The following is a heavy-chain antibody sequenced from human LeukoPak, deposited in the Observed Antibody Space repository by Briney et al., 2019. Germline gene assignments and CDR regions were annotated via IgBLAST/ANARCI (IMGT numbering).Heavy chain of an antibody. CDR1: GYSISSGYY. CDR3: AREASGSYFDY. J-gene: IGHJ4*02. Sequence: PSETLSLTCAVSGYSISSGYYWGWIRQPPGKGLEWIGYIYYSGSTNYNPSLKSRVTISVDTSKNQFSLKLSSVTAADTAVYYCAREASGSYFDYWGQGTLVTVSS. V-gene: IGHV4-61*01. CDR2: IYYSGST. D-gene: IGHD1-26*01.